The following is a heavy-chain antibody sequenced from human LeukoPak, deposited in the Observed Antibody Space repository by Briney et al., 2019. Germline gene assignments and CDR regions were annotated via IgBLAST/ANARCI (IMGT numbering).Heavy chain of an antibody. Sequence: SVKVSCKASGGTFSSYAISWVRQAPGQGLEWMGGIIPIFGTANYAQKFQGRVTITADESTSSAYMELSSLRSEDTAVYYCARVKGLGANGRIFDYWGQGTLVTVSS. CDR2: IIPIFGTA. V-gene: IGHV1-69*01. CDR3: ARVKGLGANGRIFDY. J-gene: IGHJ4*02. CDR1: GGTFSSYA. D-gene: IGHD2-8*01.